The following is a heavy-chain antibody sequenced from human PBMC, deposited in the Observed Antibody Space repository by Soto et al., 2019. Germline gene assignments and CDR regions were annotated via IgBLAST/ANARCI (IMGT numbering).Heavy chain of an antibody. CDR2: IIPIFGTA. J-gene: IGHJ6*02. CDR3: ARELRYSDWFTPDYCYYGMDV. CDR1: GGTFSSYA. D-gene: IGHD3-9*01. Sequence: GASVKVSCKASGGTFSSYAISWVRQAPGQGLEWMGGIIPIFGTANYAQKFQGRVTITADESTGTAYMELSSLRSEDTAVYYCARELRYSDWFTPDYCYYGMDVWGQGTMVTVYS. V-gene: IGHV1-69*13.